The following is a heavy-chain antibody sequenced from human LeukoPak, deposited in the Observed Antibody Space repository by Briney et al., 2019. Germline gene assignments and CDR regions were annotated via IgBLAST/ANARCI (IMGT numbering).Heavy chain of an antibody. CDR1: GYTFTSYG. J-gene: IGHJ4*02. CDR2: INPNSGGT. Sequence: ASVKVSCKASGYTFTSYGISWVRQAPGQGLEWMGWINPNSGGTNYAQKFQGRVTMTRDTSISTAYMELSRLRSDDTAVYYCARGSYDFWSGCFDYWGQGTLVTVSS. V-gene: IGHV1-2*02. CDR3: ARGSYDFWSGCFDY. D-gene: IGHD3-3*01.